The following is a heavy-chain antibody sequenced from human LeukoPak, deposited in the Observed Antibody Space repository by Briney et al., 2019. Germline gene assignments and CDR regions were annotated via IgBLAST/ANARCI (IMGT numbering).Heavy chain of an antibody. CDR3: AKDISRGQQLVRGLFGY. CDR1: GFTFSSYA. Sequence: GGSLRLSCAASGFTFSSYAMHWVRQAPGKGLEWVAVISYDGSNKYYADSVKGRFTISRDNSKNTLYLQMNSLRAEDTAVYYCAKDISRGQQLVRGLFGYWGQGTLVTVSS. CDR2: ISYDGSNK. D-gene: IGHD6-13*01. V-gene: IGHV3-30-3*01. J-gene: IGHJ4*02.